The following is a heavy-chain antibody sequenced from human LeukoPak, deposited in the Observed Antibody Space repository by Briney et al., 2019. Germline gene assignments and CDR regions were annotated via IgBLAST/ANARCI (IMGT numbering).Heavy chain of an antibody. D-gene: IGHD6-6*01. V-gene: IGHV3-11*01. CDR1: GFTFSDYY. CDR2: ISSSGSTI. CDR3: ARDRGSIAARPAFGWFDP. J-gene: IGHJ5*02. Sequence: GGSLRLSCAASGFTFSDYYISWIRQAPGKGLEWVSYISSSGSTIYYADSVKGRFTISRDNAKNSLYLQMNSLRAEDTAVYYCARDRGSIAARPAFGWFDPWGQGTLVTVSS.